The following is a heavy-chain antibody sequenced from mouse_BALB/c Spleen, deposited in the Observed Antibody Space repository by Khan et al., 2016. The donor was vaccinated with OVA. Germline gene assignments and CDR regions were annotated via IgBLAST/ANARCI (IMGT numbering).Heavy chain of an antibody. J-gene: IGHJ2*01. Sequence: EVKLLESGPGLVKPSQSLSITCTVTGYSITSDSVYNWNRQLPGNKLEWMGIISYSGNTHYNLSIKSRTSITPDTSKNQFFLQLNTVTTEDSATYYCARIYGEDFDYWGQGTTVTVSS. D-gene: IGHD1-1*01. V-gene: IGHV3-2*02. CDR2: ISYSGNT. CDR3: ARIYGEDFDY. CDR1: GYSITSDSV.